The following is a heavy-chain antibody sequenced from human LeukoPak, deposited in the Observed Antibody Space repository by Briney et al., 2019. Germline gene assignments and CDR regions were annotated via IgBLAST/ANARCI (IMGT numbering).Heavy chain of an antibody. J-gene: IGHJ4*02. V-gene: IGHV1-24*01. CDR3: ATHGYNALYSFLDY. CDR2: FDPEDGET. CDR1: GYTLTELS. D-gene: IGHD5-24*01. Sequence: ASVKVSCKVSGYTLTELSMHWVRQAPGKGLEWMGGFDPEDGETIYAQKFQGRVTVTEDTSTDTAYMELSSLRSEDTAVYYCATHGYNALYSFLDYWGQGTLVTVSS.